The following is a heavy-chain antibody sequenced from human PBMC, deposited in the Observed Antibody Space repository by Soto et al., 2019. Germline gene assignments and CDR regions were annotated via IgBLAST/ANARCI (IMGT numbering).Heavy chain of an antibody. Sequence: ASGTLSLTCDVSGGSIDNSQSFWGWNRQPPGKGLEFIGSDYYSGGAYYHPSLKRRVTVSVYTSKNQLSLRVNSVTAAATAVYYCLRVAEAATRHTDFDSWGQGILVTVSS. CDR2: DYYSGGA. D-gene: IGHD2-15*01. CDR1: GGSIDNSQSF. J-gene: IGHJ4*02. V-gene: IGHV4-39*01. CDR3: LRVAEAATRHTDFDS.